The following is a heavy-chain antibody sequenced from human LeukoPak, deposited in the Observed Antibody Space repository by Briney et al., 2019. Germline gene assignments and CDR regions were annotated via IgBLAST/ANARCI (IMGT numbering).Heavy chain of an antibody. CDR1: GYTFTSYD. Sequence: GASVKVSCKASGYTFTSYDINWVRQAPGQGLEWMGRINPNSGGTNYAQKFQGRVTMTRDTSISTAYMELSRLRSDDTAVYYCARGDSRGDYYYYYMDVWGKGTTVTVSS. CDR3: ARGDSRGDYYYYYMDV. V-gene: IGHV1-2*06. CDR2: INPNSGGT. J-gene: IGHJ6*03. D-gene: IGHD2-21*02.